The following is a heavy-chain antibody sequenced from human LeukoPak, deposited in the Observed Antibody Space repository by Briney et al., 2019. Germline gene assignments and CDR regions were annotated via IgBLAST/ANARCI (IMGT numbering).Heavy chain of an antibody. J-gene: IGHJ4*02. CDR1: GGSFSGYY. V-gene: IGHV4-59*01. D-gene: IGHD1-26*01. CDR3: VRWASGSDVGYIDY. CDR2: MYYSGST. Sequence: SETLSLTCAVYGGSFSGYYWSWIRQPPGKGLEYIGYMYYSGSTYHNPSLKSRVTMSVDTSKNQFSLKLSSLTAADTAVYYCVRWASGSDVGYIDYWGQGTLVTVSS.